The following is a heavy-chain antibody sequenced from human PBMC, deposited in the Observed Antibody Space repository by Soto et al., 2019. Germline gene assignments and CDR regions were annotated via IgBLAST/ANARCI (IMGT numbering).Heavy chain of an antibody. V-gene: IGHV5-10-1*01. Sequence: WESLKISCTGSGYSFASYWISWVRQMPAKGLEWMGRIDPSDSYANYSPSFQGHVTFSADKSISTAYLQWSSLRASDTAMYYCARHKALYYDSSCAWGQGTRVT. D-gene: IGHD3-22*01. J-gene: IGHJ5*02. CDR2: IDPSDSYA. CDR3: ARHKALYYDSSCA. CDR1: GYSFASYW.